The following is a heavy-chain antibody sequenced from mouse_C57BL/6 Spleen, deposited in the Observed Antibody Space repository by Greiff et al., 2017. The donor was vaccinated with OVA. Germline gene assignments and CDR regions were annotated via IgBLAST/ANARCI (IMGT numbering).Heavy chain of an antibody. D-gene: IGHD1-1*01. CDR1: GYTFTDYN. Sequence: VQLQQSGPELVKPGASVKIPCKASGYTFTDYNMDWVKQSHGKSLEWIGDINPNNGGTIYNQKFKGKATLTVDKSSSTAYMELRSLTSEDTAVYYCARWDYYYGSSSFAYWGQGTLVTVSA. V-gene: IGHV1-18*01. J-gene: IGHJ3*01. CDR3: ARWDYYYGSSSFAY. CDR2: INPNNGGT.